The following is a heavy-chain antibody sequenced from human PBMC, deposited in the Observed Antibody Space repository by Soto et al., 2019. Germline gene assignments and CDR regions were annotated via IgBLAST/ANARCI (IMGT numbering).Heavy chain of an antibody. D-gene: IGHD3-10*01. Sequence: ASVKVSCKASGYTFTSYAMHWVRQAPGQRLEWMGWISAYNGNTKYAQKLQGRVTITTDTSTSTAYMELRSLRSDDTAVYYCASGELYGSGTGYMDVWGKGTTVTVSS. CDR3: ASGELYGSGTGYMDV. J-gene: IGHJ6*03. CDR2: ISAYNGNT. V-gene: IGHV1-3*01. CDR1: GYTFTSYA.